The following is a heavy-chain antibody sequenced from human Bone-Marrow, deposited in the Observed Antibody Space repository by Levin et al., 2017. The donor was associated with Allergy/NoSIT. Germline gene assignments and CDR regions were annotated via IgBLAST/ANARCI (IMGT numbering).Heavy chain of an antibody. V-gene: IGHV4-31*03. CDR2: IHYSGTT. CDR3: ARESWGENGYLGTDY. Sequence: PSETLSLTCTVSGASINSTSYYWTWIRQHPEKGLEWIGYIHYSGTTSYNPSLRGRVTISSDTSNNQFSLNLNSVTAADTAVYYCARESWGENGYLGTDYWGQGTLVTVSS. J-gene: IGHJ4*02. CDR1: GASINSTSYY. D-gene: IGHD5-18*01.